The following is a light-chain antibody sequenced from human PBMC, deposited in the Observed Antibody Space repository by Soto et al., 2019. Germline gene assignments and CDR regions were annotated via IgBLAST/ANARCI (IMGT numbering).Light chain of an antibody. CDR3: MQATHWPLT. V-gene: IGKV2-30*02. J-gene: IGKJ4*01. CDR2: KVS. Sequence: VVMTPSPISLPVHLGTAASISFQSWPRLLPREGFMYLSWFQQRPGQSPRRLIYKVSNRHSGVPDRFSGSGSGTDFTLKISRVEADDVGTYYCMQATHWPLTFGGGTKVEI. CDR1: PRLLPREGFMY.